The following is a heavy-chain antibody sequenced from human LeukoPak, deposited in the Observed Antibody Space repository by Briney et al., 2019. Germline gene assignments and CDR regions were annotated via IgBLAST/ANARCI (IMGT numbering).Heavy chain of an antibody. CDR2: IRAYNGNT. V-gene: IGHV1-18*04. J-gene: IGHJ6*03. CDR3: ARAPPYYYYMDV. Sequence: GASVKVSCKASGGTFRSYAISWVRQAPGQGLEWMGWIRAYNGNTNYAQKLQGRVTMTTDTSTSTAYMELRSLRSDDTAVYYCARAPPYYYYMDVWGKGTTVTVSS. CDR1: GGTFRSYA.